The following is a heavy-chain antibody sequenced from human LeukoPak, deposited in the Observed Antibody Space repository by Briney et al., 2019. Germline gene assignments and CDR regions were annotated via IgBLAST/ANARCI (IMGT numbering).Heavy chain of an antibody. J-gene: IGHJ4*02. Sequence: KSSETLSLTCTVSGGSISSSSYYWGWIRQPPGKGLEWIGSIYYSGSTYYNPSLKSRVTISVDTSKNQFSLKLSSVTAADTAVYYCARNWYYDFWSGYYTPSYFDYWGQGTLVTVFS. D-gene: IGHD3-3*01. CDR2: IYYSGST. CDR3: ARNWYYDFWSGYYTPSYFDY. V-gene: IGHV4-39*07. CDR1: GGSISSSSYY.